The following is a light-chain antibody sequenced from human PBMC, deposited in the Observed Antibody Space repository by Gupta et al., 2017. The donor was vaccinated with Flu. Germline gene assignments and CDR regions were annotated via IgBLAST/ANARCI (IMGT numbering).Light chain of an antibody. CDR1: QSVSSN. J-gene: IGKJ2*03. Sequence: EIVMTQSPATLSVSPGERATLSCRASQSVSSNLAWYQQKPGQAPRLLIYGASTRATGIPARFSGGGSETEFTLTISSLQSEDFAVYYCQQYNNWPVYSFGQGTKLEIK. V-gene: IGKV3-15*01. CDR2: GAS. CDR3: QQYNNWPVYS.